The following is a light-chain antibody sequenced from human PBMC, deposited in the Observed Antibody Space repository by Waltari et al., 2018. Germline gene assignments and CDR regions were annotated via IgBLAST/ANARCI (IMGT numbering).Light chain of an antibody. J-gene: IGLJ3*02. V-gene: IGLV1-40*01. CDR2: GST. Sequence: QSVLTQPPSVSGAPGQRVTISCTGSGSNLGAGYDGPWYQQLPRAAPKLLIYGSTSRPLGVPDRFFGSTSGTSASLAITGLQAEDEADYYCQSYDTSLRVVFGGGTKLTVL. CDR3: QSYDTSLRVV. CDR1: GSNLGAGYD.